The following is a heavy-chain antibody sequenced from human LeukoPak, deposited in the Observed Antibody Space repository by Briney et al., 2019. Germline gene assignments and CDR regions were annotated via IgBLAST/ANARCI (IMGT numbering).Heavy chain of an antibody. V-gene: IGHV4-34*01. D-gene: IGHD3-16*02. Sequence: SETLSLTCAVYGGSFSGYYWSWIRQPPGKGLEWIGEINHSGSTNYNPSLKSRVTISVDTSKNQFSLKLSSVTGADTAVYYCARVRPYDYVWGSYLYDAFDIWGQGTMVTVSS. CDR2: INHSGST. CDR3: ARVRPYDYVWGSYLYDAFDI. J-gene: IGHJ3*02. CDR1: GGSFSGYY.